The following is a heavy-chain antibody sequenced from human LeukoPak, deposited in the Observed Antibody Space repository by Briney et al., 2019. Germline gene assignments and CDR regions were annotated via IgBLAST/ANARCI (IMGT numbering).Heavy chain of an antibody. CDR1: GYTFTGYY. CDR3: ARVPRIAVAGLVSYFDY. J-gene: IGHJ4*02. Sequence: ASVKVSCKASGYTFTGYYMHWVRQAPGQGLEWMGWINPNSGGTNYAQKFQGRVTMTRDTSISTAYMELSRLRSDDTAVYYCARVPRIAVAGLVSYFDYWGQGTLVTVSS. D-gene: IGHD6-19*01. CDR2: INPNSGGT. V-gene: IGHV1-2*02.